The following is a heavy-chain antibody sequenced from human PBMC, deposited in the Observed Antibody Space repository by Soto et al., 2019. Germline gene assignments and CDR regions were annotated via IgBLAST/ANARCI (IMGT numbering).Heavy chain of an antibody. CDR2: IWYDGSEK. V-gene: IGHV3-33*01. CDR1: GFTFSGFV. J-gene: IGHJ5*02. Sequence: QVQLVESGGGVVQPGVSLRLSCVTSGFTFSGFVMQWVRQAPGKGLEWVAVIWYDGSEKYYADSVKGRFTISRDDSKNTVYLQMNSLRAEDTAVYYCIRGSSCTPPTCYNLGWFAPWGQGTLVTVSS. CDR3: IRGSSCTPPTCYNLGWFAP. D-gene: IGHD2-2*02.